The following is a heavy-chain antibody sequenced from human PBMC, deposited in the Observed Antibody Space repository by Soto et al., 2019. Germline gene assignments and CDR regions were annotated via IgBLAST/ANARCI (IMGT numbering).Heavy chain of an antibody. CDR2: TNDSGRT. V-gene: IGHV4-61*01. CDR3: ARARGYSGYELI. D-gene: IGHD5-12*01. CDR1: GGSVTSDSYY. J-gene: IGHJ4*02. Sequence: AETLSLTCSVSGGSVTSDSYYWNWIRQPPGKGLEWIGYTNDSGRTNYNSTLRTRVNMLVDKSKNQCSLRLNSVTANDTAVYYCARARGYSGYELIWGQGTLVTVYS.